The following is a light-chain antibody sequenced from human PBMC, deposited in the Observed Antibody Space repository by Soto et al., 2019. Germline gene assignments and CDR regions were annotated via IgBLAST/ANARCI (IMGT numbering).Light chain of an antibody. Sequence: QSALTQPPSASGTPGQRVTISCSGSSSNIGTNTVIWYQQLPGAAPKLLIYSDNQRPSGVPDRFSGSKSGTSASLAISGLQSEDEADYFCAAWDVSLVVFGGGTKLTVL. CDR1: SSNIGTNT. CDR3: AAWDVSLVV. V-gene: IGLV1-44*01. CDR2: SDN. J-gene: IGLJ2*01.